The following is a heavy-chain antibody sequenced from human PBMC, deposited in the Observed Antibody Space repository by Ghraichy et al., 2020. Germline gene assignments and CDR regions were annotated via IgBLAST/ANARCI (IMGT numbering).Heavy chain of an antibody. CDR1: GFIFGNYA. CDR3: AKGAYYYDSSGYRHFDY. D-gene: IGHD3-22*01. CDR2: IRITGVIT. J-gene: IGHJ4*02. Sequence: GESLNISCAASGFIFGNYAMSWVRQAPGQGLEWVATIRITGVITYYADSVKGRFTISRDNSKGTLFLQMDSLRAEDMAIYYCAKGAYYYDSSGYRHFDYWGQGTLVTVS. V-gene: IGHV3-23*01.